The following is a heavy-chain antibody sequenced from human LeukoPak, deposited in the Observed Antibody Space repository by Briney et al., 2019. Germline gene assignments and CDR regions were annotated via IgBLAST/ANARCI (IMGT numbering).Heavy chain of an antibody. CDR2: ISSSGSTI. V-gene: IGHV3-48*03. Sequence: PGGSLRLSCAASGFTFSSYEMNWVRQAPGKGLEWVSYISSSGSTIYYADSVKGRFTISRDNAKNSLYLQMNSLRAEDTAVYYCARDPQPTADYYDSSGYFDYWGQGTLVTVSS. J-gene: IGHJ4*02. D-gene: IGHD3-22*01. CDR3: ARDPQPTADYYDSSGYFDY. CDR1: GFTFSSYE.